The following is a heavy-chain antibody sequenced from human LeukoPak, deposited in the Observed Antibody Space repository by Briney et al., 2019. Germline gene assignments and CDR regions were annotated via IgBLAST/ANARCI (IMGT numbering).Heavy chain of an antibody. CDR3: ARESYNWNDGGNWFDP. Sequence: GGSLTLSCEDSGFTFRSYEMNWVRQAPGKGLEWIAYLSRSGSAFSYADSVKGRFTIARDNAKNSVYLEMNSLRADDTAVYYCARESYNWNDGGNWFDPWGQGTLVTVSS. D-gene: IGHD1-1*01. V-gene: IGHV3-48*03. CDR2: LSRSGSAF. CDR1: GFTFRSYE. J-gene: IGHJ5*02.